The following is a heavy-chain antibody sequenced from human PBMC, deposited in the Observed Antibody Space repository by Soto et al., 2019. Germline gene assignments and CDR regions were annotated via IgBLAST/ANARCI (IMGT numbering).Heavy chain of an antibody. J-gene: IGHJ6*02. CDR2: INTNGGST. CDR1: GFTFSRYA. CDR3: AGGIAGSVYGMDV. V-gene: IGHV3-64*01. D-gene: IGHD2-15*01. Sequence: EVQLVESGGGLVQPGGSLRLSCAASGFTFSRYAMHWVRQAPGKGLEYVSAINTNGGSTYYANSVKGRFTISRDNSKNTLYLQMGSLRAEDMAVYYCAGGIAGSVYGMDVWGQGTTVTVSS.